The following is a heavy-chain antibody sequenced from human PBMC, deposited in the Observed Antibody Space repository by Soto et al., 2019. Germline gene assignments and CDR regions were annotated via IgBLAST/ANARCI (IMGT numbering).Heavy chain of an antibody. CDR1: GFTFSSYA. D-gene: IGHD5-18*01. Sequence: GGSLRLSCAASGFTFSSYAMSWVRQAPGKGLEWVSAISGSGGSTYYADSVKGRFTISRDNSKNTLYLQMNSLRAEDTAVYYCAKESFTEYSYGRRAIDYWGQGTLVTVSS. V-gene: IGHV3-23*01. CDR3: AKESFTEYSYGRRAIDY. J-gene: IGHJ4*02. CDR2: ISGSGGST.